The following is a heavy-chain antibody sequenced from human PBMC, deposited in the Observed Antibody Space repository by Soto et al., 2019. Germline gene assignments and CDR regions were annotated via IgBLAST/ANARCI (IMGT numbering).Heavy chain of an antibody. CDR3: ARRRITMVRGDHKYYYGMDV. CDR2: IYPGDSDT. V-gene: IGHV5-10-1*01. D-gene: IGHD3-10*01. J-gene: IGHJ6*02. Sequence: PGESLKISCKGSGYSFTSYWIGWVRQMPGKGLEWMGMIYPGDSDTNYSPSFQGHVTISADKSISTAYLQWSSLKASDTAMYYCARRRITMVRGDHKYYYGMDVWGQGTTVTVSS. CDR1: GYSFTSYW.